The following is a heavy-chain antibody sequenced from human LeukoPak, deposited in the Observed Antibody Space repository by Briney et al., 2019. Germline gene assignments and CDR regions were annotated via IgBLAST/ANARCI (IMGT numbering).Heavy chain of an antibody. CDR1: GYTFTGYY. CDR2: INPNSGGT. D-gene: IGHD6-19*01. J-gene: IGHJ4*02. Sequence: GASVKVSCKASGYTFTGYYMHWVRQAPGQGLEWMGWINPNSGGTNYAQKFQGRVTMTRDTSISTAYMELSRLRSDDTAVYYCARATRLAVAGPQPFGYWGQGTLVTVSS. V-gene: IGHV1-2*02. CDR3: ARATRLAVAGPQPFGY.